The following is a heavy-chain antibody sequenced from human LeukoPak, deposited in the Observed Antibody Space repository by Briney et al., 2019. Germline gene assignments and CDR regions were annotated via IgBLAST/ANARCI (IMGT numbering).Heavy chain of an antibody. Sequence: PSETLSLTCTVSGGSISSYYWSWIRQPAGKGLEWIGRIYTSVTTNYNPSLKSRVTMSLDTSKNHFSLKLSSVTAADTAVYYCARGRFGELIVRQVSYYYYMDVWGKGTTVTVSS. CDR1: GGSISSYY. CDR3: ARGRFGELIVRQVSYYYYMDV. J-gene: IGHJ6*03. D-gene: IGHD3-10*01. CDR2: IYTSVTT. V-gene: IGHV4-4*07.